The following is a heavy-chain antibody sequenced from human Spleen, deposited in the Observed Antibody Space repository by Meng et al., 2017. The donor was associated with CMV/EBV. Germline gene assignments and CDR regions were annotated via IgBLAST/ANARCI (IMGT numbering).Heavy chain of an antibody. Sequence: AASGFTFSDSYMTWVRQAPGKGLELVSYISSSGSITKYLDSVKGRFTISRDNAENSLFLQMNSLRVEDTAFYYCARDFSAVHNWLDSWGQGTLVTVSS. V-gene: IGHV3-11*04. CDR3: ARDFSAVHNWLDS. J-gene: IGHJ5*01. D-gene: IGHD1-26*01. CDR2: ISSSGSIT. CDR1: GFTFSDSY.